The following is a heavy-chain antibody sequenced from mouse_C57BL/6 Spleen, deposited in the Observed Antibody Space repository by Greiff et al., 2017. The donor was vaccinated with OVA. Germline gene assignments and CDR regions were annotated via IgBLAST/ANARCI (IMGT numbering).Heavy chain of an antibody. CDR2: INPGSGGT. CDR3: ARGSSDGYAMDY. V-gene: IGHV1-54*01. D-gene: IGHD1-1*01. Sequence: QVQLQQSGAELVRPGTSVKVSCKASGYAFTNYLIEWVKQRPGQGLEWIGVINPGSGGTNYNEKFKGKATLTADKSSSTAYMQLSSLTSEDSAVYSCARGSSDGYAMDYWGQGTSVTVSS. J-gene: IGHJ4*01. CDR1: GYAFTNYL.